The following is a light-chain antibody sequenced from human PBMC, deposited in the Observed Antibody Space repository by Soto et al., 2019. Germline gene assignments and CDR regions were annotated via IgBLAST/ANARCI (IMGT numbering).Light chain of an antibody. CDR1: SSDVGAYNY. Sequence: QSALTQPPSAPGSPGQSVTISCTGTSSDVGAYNYVSWYQQHPGKAPKLMIYEVSKRPSGVPDRFSGSKSGNTASLTVSGLQTEEEADYYCSSKRGRNSYVFGTGTKVTVL. V-gene: IGLV2-8*01. J-gene: IGLJ1*01. CDR3: SSKRGRNSYV. CDR2: EVS.